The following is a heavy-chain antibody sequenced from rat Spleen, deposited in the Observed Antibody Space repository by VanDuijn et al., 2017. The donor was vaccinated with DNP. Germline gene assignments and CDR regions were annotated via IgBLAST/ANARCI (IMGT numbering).Heavy chain of an antibody. V-gene: IGHV5-20*01. D-gene: IGHD1-11*01. CDR1: GFTFSDYY. Sequence: EVQLVESGGGLVQPGRSLKLSCVASGFTFSDYYMAWVRQAPTKGLEWVATISASGTRTYYPDSVKDRFTISRDNAKRSLYLQMNSLTSEDSATYYCAREREYMFDYWGQGVMVTVSS. CDR3: AREREYMFDY. CDR2: ISASGTRT. J-gene: IGHJ2*01.